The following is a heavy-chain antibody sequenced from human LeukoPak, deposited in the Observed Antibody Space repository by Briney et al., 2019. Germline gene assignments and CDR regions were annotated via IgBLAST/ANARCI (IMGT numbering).Heavy chain of an antibody. D-gene: IGHD3-10*01. J-gene: IGHJ4*02. V-gene: IGHV4-4*07. CDR3: ARTTMVRSRGNRYYFDY. Sequence: KPSETLSLTCTVSGGSISSYYWSWIRQPAGKGLEWIGRIYTSGSTNYNPSLKSRVTMSVDTSKNQFSLKLSSETAADTAVYYCARTTMVRSRGNRYYFDYWGQGTLVTVSS. CDR1: GGSISSYY. CDR2: IYTSGST.